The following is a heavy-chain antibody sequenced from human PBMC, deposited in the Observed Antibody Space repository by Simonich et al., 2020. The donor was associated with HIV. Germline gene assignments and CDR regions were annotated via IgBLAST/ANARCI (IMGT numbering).Heavy chain of an antibody. CDR2: INHSGST. D-gene: IGHD4-17*01. Sequence: QVQLQQWGAGLLKPSETLSLTCAVYGGSFSGYYWSWIRQPPGKGLEWIGEINHSGSTNDNPSLKSRVTISVDTSKNQFSLKLSSVTAADTAVYYCARRHPTTVTTPYFDYWGQGTLVTVSS. J-gene: IGHJ4*02. CDR1: GGSFSGYY. CDR3: ARRHPTTVTTPYFDY. V-gene: IGHV4-34*01.